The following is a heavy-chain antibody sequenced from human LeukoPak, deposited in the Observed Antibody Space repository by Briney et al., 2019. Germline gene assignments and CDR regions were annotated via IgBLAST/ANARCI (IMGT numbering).Heavy chain of an antibody. CDR2: INHSGST. J-gene: IGHJ4*02. CDR1: GGSFSGYY. D-gene: IGHD5-18*01. CDR3: ATGAPYSYGPNDY. Sequence: SETLSLTCAVYGGSFSGYYWSWTRQPPGKGLEWIGEINHSGSTNYNPSLKSRVTISVDTSKNQFSLKLSSVTAADTAVYYCATGAPYSYGPNDYWGQGTLVTVSS. V-gene: IGHV4-34*01.